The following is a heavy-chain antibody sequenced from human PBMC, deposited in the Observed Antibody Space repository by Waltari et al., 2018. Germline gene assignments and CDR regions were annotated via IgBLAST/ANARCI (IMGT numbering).Heavy chain of an antibody. Sequence: QVQLQESGPGLVKPSETLSLTCAVSGYSIRSGYYWALIRQPPGKGLEWIGSIYHSGSTYYNPSLKSRVTISVDTSKNQFSLKLSSVTAADTAVYYCARDLLWFGELYGVDPWGQGTLVTVSS. CDR3: ARDLLWFGELYGVDP. J-gene: IGHJ5*02. D-gene: IGHD3-10*01. V-gene: IGHV4-38-2*02. CDR2: IYHSGST. CDR1: GYSIRSGYY.